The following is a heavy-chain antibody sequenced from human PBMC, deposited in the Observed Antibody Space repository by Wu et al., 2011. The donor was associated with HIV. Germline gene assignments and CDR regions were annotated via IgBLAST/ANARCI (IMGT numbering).Heavy chain of an antibody. CDR2: ISPSGGST. V-gene: IGHV1-46*01. CDR1: GYTFTSYY. D-gene: IGHD2-15*01. J-gene: IGHJ5*02. CDR3: AREISGGVALWFDP. Sequence: QVQLVQSGAEVKKPGASVKVSCKASGYTFTSYYMHWVRQAPGQGLEWMGIISPSGGSTNYAQKFQGRVTMSRDTSTSTVYMELSRLTSDDTAVYYCAREISGGVALWFDPWGQGTLVTVSS.